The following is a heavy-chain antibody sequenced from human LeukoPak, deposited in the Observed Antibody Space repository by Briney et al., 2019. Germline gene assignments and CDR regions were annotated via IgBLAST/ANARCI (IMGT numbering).Heavy chain of an antibody. Sequence: GGSLRLSCAASGFTFSSYSMNWVRQAPGKGLEWVSSISSSSTYIYYADSVKGRFTISRDNAKNSLYLQMNSLRAEDTAVYYCARVRGGEYSSSSGGFDYWGQGTLVTVSS. CDR1: GFTFSSYS. CDR3: ARVRGGEYSSSSGGFDY. J-gene: IGHJ4*02. CDR2: ISSSSTYI. D-gene: IGHD6-6*01. V-gene: IGHV3-21*01.